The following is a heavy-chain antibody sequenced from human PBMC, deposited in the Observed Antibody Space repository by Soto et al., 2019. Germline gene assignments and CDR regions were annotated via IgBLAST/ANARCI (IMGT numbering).Heavy chain of an antibody. V-gene: IGHV1-18*01. Sequence: QVQLVQSGAEVKKPGASVKVSCKASGYTFTSYGISWVRQAPGQGLEWMGWISAYNGNTNYAQKLQGRVTMTTDTATSPADMELRRLRTDDTAVDYCAREYGDYLDYWGQGTLVTVSS. CDR3: AREYGDYLDY. CDR2: ISAYNGNT. D-gene: IGHD4-17*01. CDR1: GYTFTSYG. J-gene: IGHJ4*02.